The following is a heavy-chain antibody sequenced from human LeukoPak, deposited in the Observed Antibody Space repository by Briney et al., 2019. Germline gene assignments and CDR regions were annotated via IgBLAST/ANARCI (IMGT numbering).Heavy chain of an antibody. V-gene: IGHV4-30-4*01. J-gene: IGHJ4*02. CDR3: ARGYSYGYEYYFDY. CDR1: GGSISSGDYY. Sequence: PSETLSLTCTVSGGSISSGDYYWSWIRQPPGKGLEWIGYIYYSGSTYYNPSLKSRVTISVDTSKNQFSLKLSSVTAADTAVYYCARGYSYGYEYYFDYWGQGTLVTVSS. CDR2: IYYSGST. D-gene: IGHD5-18*01.